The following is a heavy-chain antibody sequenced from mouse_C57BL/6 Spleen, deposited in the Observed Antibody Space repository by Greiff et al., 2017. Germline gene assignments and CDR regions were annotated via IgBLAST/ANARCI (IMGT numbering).Heavy chain of an antibody. CDR2: IHPNSGST. V-gene: IGHV1-64*01. CDR1: GYTFTSYW. Sequence: QVQLKQPGAELVKPGASVKLSCKASGYTFTSYWMHWVKQRPGQGLEWIGMIHPNSGSTNYNEKFKSKATLTVDKSSSTAYMQLSSLTSEDSAVYYCARRGTTTVVAFDYWGQGTTLTVSS. CDR3: ARRGTTTVVAFDY. D-gene: IGHD1-1*01. J-gene: IGHJ2*01.